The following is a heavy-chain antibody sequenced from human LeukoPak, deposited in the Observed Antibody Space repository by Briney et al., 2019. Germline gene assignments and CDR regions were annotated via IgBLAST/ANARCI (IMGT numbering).Heavy chain of an antibody. V-gene: IGHV1-18*01. D-gene: IGHD2-2*01. J-gene: IGHJ6*02. CDR3: ARRCSSTSCSTWSYYYYGMDV. CDR1: GYTFTSYG. Sequence: GASVTVSCKASGYTFTSYGISWVRQAPGQGLEWMGWISAYNGNTNYAQKLQGGVTMTTDTSTSTAYMELRSLRSDDTAVYYCARRCSSTSCSTWSYYYYGMDVWGQGTTVTVSS. CDR2: ISAYNGNT.